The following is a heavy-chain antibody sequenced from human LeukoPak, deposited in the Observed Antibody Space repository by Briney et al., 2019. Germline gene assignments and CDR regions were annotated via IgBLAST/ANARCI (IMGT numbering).Heavy chain of an antibody. CDR2: IYHSGST. CDR1: GGSISSSNL. Sequence: SETLSLTCAVSGGSISSSNLWSWVRPPPGKGPEWIGEIYHSGSTNCNPSLKSRVTISVDKSKNQFSLKLSSVTAADTAVYYCARAGIAAAGTAGGWGQGTLVTVSS. V-gene: IGHV4-4*02. D-gene: IGHD6-13*01. J-gene: IGHJ4*02. CDR3: ARAGIAAAGTAGG.